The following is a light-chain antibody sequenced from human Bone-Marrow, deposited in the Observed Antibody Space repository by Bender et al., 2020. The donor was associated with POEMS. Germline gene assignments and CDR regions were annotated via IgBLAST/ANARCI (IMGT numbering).Light chain of an antibody. V-gene: IGLV1-44*01. Sequence: QSVLTQPPSASGTPGQRVTISCSGSNSNIGTNAVNWYQQFPGTAAKLLIYSDNKRPSGVPNRFYAFTSGTSASLAISGLQSEDEADYYCAAWDAGLSGGVFGGGTKLTVL. CDR3: AAWDAGLSGGV. CDR2: SDN. J-gene: IGLJ3*02. CDR1: NSNIGTNA.